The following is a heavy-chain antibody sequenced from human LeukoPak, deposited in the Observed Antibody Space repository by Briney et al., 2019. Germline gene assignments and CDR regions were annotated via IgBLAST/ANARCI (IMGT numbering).Heavy chain of an antibody. D-gene: IGHD1-1*01. V-gene: IGHV3-23*01. CDR1: GFTFSSFA. J-gene: IGHJ4*02. CDR2: INNRGGGT. CDR3: AREGAGDSGRYHSYFDH. Sequence: GGSLRLSCTDSGFTFSSFAMSWVRQAPGKGLEGVSGINNRGGGTFYADSVQGRVTISRDDSKNTLYLDMNSLRAEDTAVYYCAREGAGDSGRYHSYFDHWGQGTLVTVS.